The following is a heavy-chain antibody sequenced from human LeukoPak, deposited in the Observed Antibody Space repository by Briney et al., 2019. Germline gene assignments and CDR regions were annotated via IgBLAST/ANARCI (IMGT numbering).Heavy chain of an antibody. D-gene: IGHD5-18*01. Sequence: GGSLRLSCAASGFTFSSSGMHWVRQAPGKGLEWVAVISYDGSNKYYADSVKGRFTISRDNSKNTLYLQMNSLRAEDTAVYYCAKDEGGSGYSYGSPVDYWGQGTLVTVSS. J-gene: IGHJ4*02. CDR3: AKDEGGSGYSYGSPVDY. V-gene: IGHV3-30*18. CDR1: GFTFSSSG. CDR2: ISYDGSNK.